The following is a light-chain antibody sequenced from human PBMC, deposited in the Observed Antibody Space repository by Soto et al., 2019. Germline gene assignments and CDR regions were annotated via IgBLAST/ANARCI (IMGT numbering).Light chain of an antibody. CDR1: QTIISY. Sequence: DIQMTQSPSSLSASVGDRVTISCRASQTIISYLIWYQHKPGRAPNLLIYAASTLQSGVPSRFSGSGSGTEFTLTISSLQPEDFATYYCQQSYSTLFSFGPGTKVEI. CDR3: QQSYSTLFS. CDR2: AAS. V-gene: IGKV1-39*01. J-gene: IGKJ3*01.